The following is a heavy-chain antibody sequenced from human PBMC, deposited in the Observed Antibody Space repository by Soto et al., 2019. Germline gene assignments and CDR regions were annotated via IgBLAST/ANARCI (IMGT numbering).Heavy chain of an antibody. CDR2: LSYSGST. D-gene: IGHD2-8*01. J-gene: IGHJ3*01. V-gene: IGHV4-31*03. Sequence: QVQLQESGPGLVRPSQTLSLTCTVSAGSISTINYYWSWIRQHPETGLEWIGYLSYSGSTFYHSSLKSRVTIPLDTSKKQFSLTLTSVTAADTAVYYCARSAQWDGFDPWGQGTMVTVSS. CDR3: ARSAQWDGFDP. CDR1: AGSISTINYY.